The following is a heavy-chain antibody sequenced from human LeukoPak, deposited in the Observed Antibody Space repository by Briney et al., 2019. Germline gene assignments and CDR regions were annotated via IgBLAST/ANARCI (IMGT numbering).Heavy chain of an antibody. J-gene: IGHJ3*02. CDR3: ARGRHIVVVVAATPTDAFDI. CDR1: GGSISSYY. CDR2: IYYSGST. Sequence: SETLSLTCTVSGGSISSYYWSWIRQPPGKGLEWIGYIYYSGSTDYNPSLKGRVTISVDTSKNQFSLKLSSVTAADTAVYYCARGRHIVVVVAATPTDAFDIWGQGTMVTVSS. D-gene: IGHD2-15*01. V-gene: IGHV4-59*01.